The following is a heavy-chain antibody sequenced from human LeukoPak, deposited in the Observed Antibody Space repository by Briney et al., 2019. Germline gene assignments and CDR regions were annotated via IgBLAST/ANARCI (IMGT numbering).Heavy chain of an antibody. Sequence: GGSLGLSCAASGFTSSAYWMHWVRQVPGKGLVWVSRINSDVSTTNYADSVKGRFTISRDNAKNTIYLQMNSLRAEDTAVYYCARYGRYRAFDIWGPGTVVTVSS. J-gene: IGHJ3*02. CDR2: INSDVSTT. V-gene: IGHV3-74*01. CDR1: GFTSSAYW. D-gene: IGHD1-26*01. CDR3: ARYGRYRAFDI.